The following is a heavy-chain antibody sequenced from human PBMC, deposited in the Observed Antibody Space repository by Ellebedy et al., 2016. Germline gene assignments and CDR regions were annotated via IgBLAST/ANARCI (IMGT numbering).Heavy chain of an antibody. Sequence: SETLSLXCTVSGYSISTGYYWGWIRQPPGKGLEWIGSMFHSGSTHYNPSLKSRITISVDTSRNQFSLKLSSVTAADTAVYYCARGTGGSVFYFDYWGQGTLVTVSS. V-gene: IGHV4-38-2*02. CDR2: MFHSGST. J-gene: IGHJ4*02. D-gene: IGHD3-10*01. CDR1: GYSISTGYY. CDR3: ARGTGGSVFYFDY.